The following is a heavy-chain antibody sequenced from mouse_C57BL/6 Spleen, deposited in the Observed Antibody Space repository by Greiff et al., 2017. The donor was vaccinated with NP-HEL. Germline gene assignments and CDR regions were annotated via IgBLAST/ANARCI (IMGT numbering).Heavy chain of an antibody. Sequence: EVQLQQSGPELVKPGASVKISCKASGYTFTDYYMNWVKQSHGKSLEWIGDINPNNGGTSYNQKFKGKATLTVDKSSSTADMELRSLTSEDSAVYYCARFGYGSSYGGYFDYWGQGTTLTVSS. D-gene: IGHD1-1*01. V-gene: IGHV1-26*01. CDR2: INPNNGGT. CDR3: ARFGYGSSYGGYFDY. J-gene: IGHJ2*01. CDR1: GYTFTDYY.